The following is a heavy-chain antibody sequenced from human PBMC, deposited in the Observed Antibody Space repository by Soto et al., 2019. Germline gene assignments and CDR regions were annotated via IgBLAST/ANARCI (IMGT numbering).Heavy chain of an antibody. CDR1: SGSISSSNW. CDR2: IYHSGST. J-gene: IGHJ6*03. CDR3: ARVEFSRGYYYYMDV. D-gene: IGHD3-22*01. Sequence: SETLSLTCAVSSGSISSSNWWSWVRQPPGKGLEWIGEIYHSGSTNYNPSLKSRVTISVDKSKNQFSLKLSSVTAADTAVYYCARVEFSRGYYYYMDVWGKGTTVTVSS. V-gene: IGHV4-4*02.